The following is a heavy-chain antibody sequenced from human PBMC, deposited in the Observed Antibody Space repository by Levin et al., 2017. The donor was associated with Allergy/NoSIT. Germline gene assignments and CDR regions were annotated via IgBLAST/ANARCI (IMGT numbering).Heavy chain of an antibody. V-gene: IGHV3-30*04. CDR1: GFTFSDYA. CDR3: ARDYWTYTGIRDGTDV. CDR2: ISYNGNIK. D-gene: IGHD1-1*01. Sequence: GGSLRLSCVASGFTFSDYAMHWARQAPGRGLERVAVISYNGNIKYNADSVQGRFTISRSNSNNTLYLQMNSLRVEDTGVYYCARDYWTYTGIRDGTDVWGQGTTVTVSS. J-gene: IGHJ6*02.